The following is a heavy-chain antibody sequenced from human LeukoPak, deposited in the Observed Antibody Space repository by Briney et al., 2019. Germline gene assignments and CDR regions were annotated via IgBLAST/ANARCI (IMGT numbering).Heavy chain of an antibody. CDR2: ISGSGGST. J-gene: IGHJ4*02. V-gene: IGHV3-23*01. CDR3: AKDVLPWFGELSY. CDR1: GFTFSSYA. D-gene: IGHD3-10*01. Sequence: SGGSLRLSCAASGFTFSSYAMSWVRQAPGKGLEWVSAISGSGGSTYYADSVKGRFTISRDNSKNTLYLQMNSLRAEDTAVYYCAKDVLPWFGELSYWGQGTLVTVSS.